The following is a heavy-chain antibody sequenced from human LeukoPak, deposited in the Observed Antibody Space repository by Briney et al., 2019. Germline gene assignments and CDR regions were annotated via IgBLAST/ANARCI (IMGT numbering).Heavy chain of an antibody. V-gene: IGHV3-23*01. CDR2: ISGSGGST. CDR1: GFTFSSYG. D-gene: IGHD6-13*01. Sequence: QAGGSLRLSCAASGFTFSSYGMSWVRQAPGKGLECVSVISGSGGSTYYADSVKGRFTISRDNSKNALYLQMNSLRAEDTAVYYCAKDSSSWNAYYYYYYMDVWGKGTTVTISS. CDR3: AKDSSSWNAYYYYYYMDV. J-gene: IGHJ6*03.